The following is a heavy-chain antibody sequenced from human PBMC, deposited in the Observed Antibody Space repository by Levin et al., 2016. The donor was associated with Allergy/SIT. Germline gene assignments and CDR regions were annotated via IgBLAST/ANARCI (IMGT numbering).Heavy chain of an antibody. CDR1: GVTFKNVW. CDR2: IWYDGSNE. D-gene: IGHD2-2*01. J-gene: IGHJ5*02. CDR3: AKVSPDIVVVPAHTSYWFDP. Sequence: GGSLRLSCAASGVTFKNVWMHWVRQAPGKGLEWVAVIWYDGSNEYYADSVKGRFTISRDNSKNTLYLQMNSLRAEDTAVYYCAKVSPDIVVVPAHTSYWFDPWGQGTLVTVSS. V-gene: IGHV3-33*06.